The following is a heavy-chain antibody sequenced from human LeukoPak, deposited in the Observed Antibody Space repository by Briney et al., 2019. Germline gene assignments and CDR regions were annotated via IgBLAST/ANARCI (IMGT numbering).Heavy chain of an antibody. CDR1: GFTFSSYS. D-gene: IGHD1-26*01. V-gene: IGHV3-48*01. J-gene: IGHJ5*02. Sequence: PGGSLRLSCAASGFTFSSYSINWVRQARGKGLEWVSYISSSSSTIYYADSVKGRFTISRDNAKNSLYLQMNSLRAEVPAVYYCARDPNSLVGAIRGWFGPRGQATLVTVSS. CDR2: ISSSSSTI. CDR3: ARDPNSLVGAIRGWFGP.